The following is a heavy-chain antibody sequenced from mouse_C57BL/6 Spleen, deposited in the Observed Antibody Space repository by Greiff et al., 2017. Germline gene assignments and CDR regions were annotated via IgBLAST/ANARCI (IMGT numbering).Heavy chain of an antibody. Sequence: VQLKESGGDLVKPGGSLKLSCAASGFTFSSYGMSWVRQTPDKRLEWVATISSGGSYTYYPDSVTGRFTISRDNAKNTLYLQMSSLKSEDTAMYYCASLYGSSYPHYAMDYWGQGTSVTVSS. CDR1: GFTFSSYG. D-gene: IGHD1-1*01. CDR3: ASLYGSSYPHYAMDY. V-gene: IGHV5-6*01. CDR2: ISSGGSYT. J-gene: IGHJ4*01.